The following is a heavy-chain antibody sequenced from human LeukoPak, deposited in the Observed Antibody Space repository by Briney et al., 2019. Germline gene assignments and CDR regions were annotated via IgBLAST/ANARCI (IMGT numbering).Heavy chain of an antibody. CDR2: IKQDGSEK. Sequence: PGGSLRLSCAASGFTFSRYWMSWVRQAPGKGLEWVANIKQDGSEKYYVDSVKGRFTISRDNAKNSLYLQMNSLRAEDTAVYYCERYSYGYYDYWGQGTLVTVSS. J-gene: IGHJ4*02. CDR3: ERYSYGYYDY. D-gene: IGHD5-18*01. CDR1: GFTFSRYW. V-gene: IGHV3-7*01.